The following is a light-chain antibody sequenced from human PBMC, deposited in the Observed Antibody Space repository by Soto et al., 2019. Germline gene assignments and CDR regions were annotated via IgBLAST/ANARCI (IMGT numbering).Light chain of an antibody. CDR3: QQYNNWPPYT. Sequence: EIVLTQSPGTLSLSPGERATLSCRASQSVSSYYLAWYQQKPGQAPRLLIYAASTRATGIPARFSGSGSGTEFTLTISSLQSEDFAVYYCQQYNNWPPYTFGQGTKLEIK. V-gene: IGKV3-15*01. CDR1: QSVSSY. CDR2: AAS. J-gene: IGKJ2*01.